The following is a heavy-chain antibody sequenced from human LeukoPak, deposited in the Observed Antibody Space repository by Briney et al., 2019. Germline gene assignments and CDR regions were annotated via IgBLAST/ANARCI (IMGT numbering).Heavy chain of an antibody. Sequence: GGSLRLYCAASGFTFTNHWMHWVRQVPGKGLAWISRIRGDGGETNYADSVRGRFTTSRDNAKNLLYLQMDSLGAEDTAVYYCGRDAVLGSGSIDYWGHGVPVAASS. CDR1: GFTFTNHW. D-gene: IGHD3-10*01. J-gene: IGHJ4*01. V-gene: IGHV3-74*01. CDR3: GRDAVLGSGSIDY. CDR2: IRGDGGET.